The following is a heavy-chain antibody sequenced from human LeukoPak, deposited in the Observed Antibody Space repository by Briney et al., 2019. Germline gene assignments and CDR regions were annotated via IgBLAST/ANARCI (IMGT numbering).Heavy chain of an antibody. CDR1: GGSISSYY. CDR3: ARGSSWYPFDY. CDR2: IYYSGST. Sequence: SSETLSLTRTVSGGSISSYYWSWIRQPPGKGLEWIGYIYYSGSTNYNPSLKSRVTISVDTSKNQFSLKLSSVTAADTAVYYCARGSSWYPFDYWGQGTLVTVSS. D-gene: IGHD6-13*01. J-gene: IGHJ4*02. V-gene: IGHV4-59*01.